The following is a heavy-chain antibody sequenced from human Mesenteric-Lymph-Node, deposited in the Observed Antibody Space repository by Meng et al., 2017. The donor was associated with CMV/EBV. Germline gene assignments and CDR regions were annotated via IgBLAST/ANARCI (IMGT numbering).Heavy chain of an antibody. V-gene: IGHV3-7*01. J-gene: IGHJ4*02. Sequence: GGSLRLSCAASGFTFSSYWVSWVRQAPGKGLEWVANINQDGNEKYYVESVKGRFTISRDNAKNSLYLQMNSLRAEDTAVYYCTRDLYGYHRDDVWSGYYPFEYWGQGTLVTVSS. CDR1: GFTFSSYW. D-gene: IGHD3-3*01. CDR3: TRDLYGYHRDDVWSGYYPFEY. CDR2: INQDGNEK.